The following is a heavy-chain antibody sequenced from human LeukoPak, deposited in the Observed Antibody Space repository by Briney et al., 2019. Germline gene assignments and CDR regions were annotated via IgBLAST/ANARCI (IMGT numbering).Heavy chain of an antibody. Sequence: SETLFLTCTVSGDTVSGDSISPYYWSWIRQPPGKELEWIGHISYSGSTRYNPSLKSRVSMSVDTSKNQFSLRLTSVTAADTAVYYCARYIRDGQNLSPLDYWGQGTLVTVSS. D-gene: IGHD5-24*01. J-gene: IGHJ4*02. CDR1: GDSISPYY. V-gene: IGHV4-59*01. CDR3: ARYIRDGQNLSPLDY. CDR2: ISYSGST.